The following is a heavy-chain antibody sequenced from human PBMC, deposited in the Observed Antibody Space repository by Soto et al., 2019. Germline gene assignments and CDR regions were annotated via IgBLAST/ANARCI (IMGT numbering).Heavy chain of an antibody. CDR3: ARDKRGRYHSYYYYYGMDV. CDR2: ISAYNGNT. D-gene: IGHD1-26*01. V-gene: IGHV1-18*01. J-gene: IGHJ6*02. Sequence: QVQLVQSGADVKKPGAPVKVSCNAPGYTFTSYGICWVRQAPGQGLEWMGWISAYNGNTNYAQKLQGRVTMTTDTSTSTDYMELGSLRSNDTAVYYCARDKRGRYHSYYYYYGMDVWGQGTTVTVSS. CDR1: GYTFTSYG.